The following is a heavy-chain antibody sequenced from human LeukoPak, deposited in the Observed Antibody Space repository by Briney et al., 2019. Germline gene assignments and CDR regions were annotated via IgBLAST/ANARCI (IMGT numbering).Heavy chain of an antibody. V-gene: IGHV1-18*01. CDR1: GYTFTSYG. CDR3: ARDGGTIVVVTLDAFDI. CDR2: ISAYNGNT. J-gene: IGHJ3*02. D-gene: IGHD2-21*02. Sequence: ASVKVSCKASGYTFTSYGIRWVRQAPGQGLEWMGWISAYNGNTNYAQKLQGRVTMTTDTSTSTAYMELRSLRSDDTAVYYCARDGGTIVVVTLDAFDIWGQGTMVIVSS.